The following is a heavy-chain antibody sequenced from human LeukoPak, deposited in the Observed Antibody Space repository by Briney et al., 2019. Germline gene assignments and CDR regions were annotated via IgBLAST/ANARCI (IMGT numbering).Heavy chain of an antibody. V-gene: IGHV3-13*01. Sequence: GGSLRLSCAASGFTFSSYDMHWVRQATGKGLEWVSAVGTAGDTYYPGSVKGRFTISRENAKNSLYLQMNSLRAGDTAVYYCARGAAAAGTMDYWGQGTLVTVSS. CDR1: GFTFSSYD. J-gene: IGHJ4*02. CDR2: VGTAGDT. CDR3: ARGAAAAGTMDY. D-gene: IGHD6-13*01.